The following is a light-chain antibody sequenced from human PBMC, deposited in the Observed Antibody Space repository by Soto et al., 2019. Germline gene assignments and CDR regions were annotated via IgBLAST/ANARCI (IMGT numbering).Light chain of an antibody. V-gene: IGKV1-5*01. J-gene: IGKJ3*01. CDR3: QQYSGYSLFT. CDR1: QRISGW. Sequence: DIQMTQSPSTLSASVGDRVTITCRASQRISGWLAWYQQRPGKAPKLLIYDASSLESGVPSRFSGSGSGTEFTLTICGLQPDDFATYYCQQYSGYSLFTFGPGTIVDIK. CDR2: DAS.